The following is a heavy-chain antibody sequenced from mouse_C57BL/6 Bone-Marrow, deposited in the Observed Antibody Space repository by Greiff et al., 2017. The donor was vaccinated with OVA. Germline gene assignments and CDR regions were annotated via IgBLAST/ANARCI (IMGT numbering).Heavy chain of an antibody. V-gene: IGHV14-4*01. D-gene: IGHD2-1*01. CDR1: GFNIKDDY. CDR3: TAIYYGNPRYYFDD. J-gene: IGHJ2*02. Sequence: DVKLQESGAELVRPGASVKLSCPASGFNIKDDYMHWVKQRPEPGLEWIGWIDPENGDTEYASKFQGKATIQEDKSSSTAYLQLSSLTSEDTAVYFCTAIYYGNPRYYFDDWGQGTSLTVSS. CDR2: IDPENGDT.